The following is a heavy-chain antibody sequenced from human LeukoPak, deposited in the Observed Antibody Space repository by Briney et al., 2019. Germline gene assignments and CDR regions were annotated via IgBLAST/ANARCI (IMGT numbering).Heavy chain of an antibody. V-gene: IGHV3-7*03. J-gene: IGHJ6*04. CDR2: ISQDGREK. CDR1: AGFTFSDYW. CDR3: AREFGRYSYGYVPYGMDV. Sequence: GGSLRLSCAASAGFTFSDYWMNWVRQAPGKGLEWVAIISQDGREKLYVDSVEGRFTISRDNAKSSLYLQMNSLRAEDTAVYYCAREFGRYSYGYVPYGMDVWGKGTTVTVSS. D-gene: IGHD5-18*01.